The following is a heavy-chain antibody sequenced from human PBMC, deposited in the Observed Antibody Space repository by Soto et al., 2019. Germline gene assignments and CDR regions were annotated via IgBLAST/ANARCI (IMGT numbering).Heavy chain of an antibody. CDR1: GFTFSSYG. CDR3: AKGLVPAAMYYYYGMDV. V-gene: IGHV3-30*18. D-gene: IGHD2-2*01. CDR2: ISYDGSNK. Sequence: PGGSLRLSSAASGFTFSSYGMHWVRQAPGKGLEWVAVISYDGSNKYYADSVKGRFTISRDNSKNTLYLQMNSLRAEDTAVYYCAKGLVPAAMYYYYGMDVWGQGTTVTVSS. J-gene: IGHJ6*02.